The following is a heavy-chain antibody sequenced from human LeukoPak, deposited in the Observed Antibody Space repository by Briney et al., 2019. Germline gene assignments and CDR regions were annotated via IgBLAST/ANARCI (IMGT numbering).Heavy chain of an antibody. D-gene: IGHD3-10*01. CDR2: IKQDGSEK. CDR1: GFTFSSYW. Sequence: GGSLRLSCAASGFTFSSYWMNWVRQAPGKGLEWVANIKQDGSEKYYVDSMKGRFTVSRDNAKNSLYLQMNSLRAEDTAVYYCARVKVRGVIITWFDPWGQGTLVTVSS. CDR3: ARVKVRGVIITWFDP. V-gene: IGHV3-7*03. J-gene: IGHJ5*02.